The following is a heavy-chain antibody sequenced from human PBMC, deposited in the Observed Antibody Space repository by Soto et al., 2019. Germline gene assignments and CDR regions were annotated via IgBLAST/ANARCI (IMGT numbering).Heavy chain of an antibody. CDR2: IIPIFGVP. Sequence: SVKVSCKASGGSFSNSAISWVRRAPGHGLEWMGAIIPIFGVPNYAQNFRGRVTITADDSTSTAYMELSSLTSEDTATYFCARDVDSGYESPNYNYYGMAVWGQGTTVTVSS. D-gene: IGHD5-12*01. CDR3: ARDVDSGYESPNYNYYGMAV. J-gene: IGHJ6*02. CDR1: GGSFSNSA. V-gene: IGHV1-69*13.